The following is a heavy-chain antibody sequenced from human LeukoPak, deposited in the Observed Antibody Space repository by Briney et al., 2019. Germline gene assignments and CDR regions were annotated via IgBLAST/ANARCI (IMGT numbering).Heavy chain of an antibody. CDR1: GFAFSTYA. CDR2: ISYDGSVK. V-gene: IGHV3-30-3*01. Sequence: PGGSLRLSCAASGFAFSTYAIHWVRQAPGKGLEWVAVISYDGSVKYYADSVKGRFTISRDNSKNTLYLQMNSLRSDTAVYYCARDASNWGYDYWGQGTLVTVSS. J-gene: IGHJ4*02. CDR3: ARDASNWGYDY. D-gene: IGHD7-27*01.